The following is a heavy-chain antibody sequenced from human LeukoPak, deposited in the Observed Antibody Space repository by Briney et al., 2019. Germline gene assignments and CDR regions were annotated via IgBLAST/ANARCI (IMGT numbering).Heavy chain of an antibody. CDR1: GFTFSSYS. CDR3: ARSMISDQSFDY. J-gene: IGHJ4*02. D-gene: IGHD3-22*01. Sequence: PGRFLRLSCAASGFTFSSYSMNWVRQAPGKGLEWVSSISSSSSYIYYADSVKGRFTISRDNAKNSLYLQMNSLRAEDTAVYYCARSMISDQSFDYWGQGTLVTVSS. V-gene: IGHV3-21*01. CDR2: ISSSSSYI.